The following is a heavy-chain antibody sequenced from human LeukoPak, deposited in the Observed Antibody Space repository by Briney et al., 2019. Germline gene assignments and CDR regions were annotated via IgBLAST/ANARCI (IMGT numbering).Heavy chain of an antibody. CDR2: VFGGGST. Sequence: SETLSLTCTVSGGSISSDHWNWIRQPAGKGPEWIGRVFGGGSTNYNPSLQSRVSMSVDTSKNQFSLNLNSVTAADTAVYYCARVLPGRGKFDYWGPGILVTVSS. CDR1: GGSISSDH. CDR3: ARVLPGRGKFDY. J-gene: IGHJ4*02. V-gene: IGHV4-4*07. D-gene: IGHD2-8*02.